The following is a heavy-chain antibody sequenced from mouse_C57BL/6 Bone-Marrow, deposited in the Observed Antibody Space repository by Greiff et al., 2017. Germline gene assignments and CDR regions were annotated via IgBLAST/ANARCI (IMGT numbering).Heavy chain of an antibody. CDR1: GYTFTSYW. CDR3: AIIYYGYAMDY. CDR2: IDPSDSET. J-gene: IGHJ4*01. Sequence: QVQLQQPGAELVRPGSSVKLSCKASGYTFTSYWMHWVKQRPIQGLEWIGNIDPSDSETHYNQKFKDKATLTVDKSSSTAYMQLSSLTSEDSAVYFCAIIYYGYAMDYWGQGTSVTVSS. V-gene: IGHV1-52*01. D-gene: IGHD2-1*01.